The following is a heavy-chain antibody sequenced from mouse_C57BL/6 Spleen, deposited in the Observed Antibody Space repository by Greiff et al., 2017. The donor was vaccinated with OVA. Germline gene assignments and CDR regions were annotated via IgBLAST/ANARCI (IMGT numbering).Heavy chain of an antibody. CDR2: ISNGGGST. J-gene: IGHJ1*03. D-gene: IGHD1-1*01. CDR1: GFTFSDYY. V-gene: IGHV5-12*01. Sequence: EVKLMESGGGLVQPGGSLKLSCAASGFTFSDYYMYWVRQTPEKRLEWVAYISNGGGSTYYPDTVKGRVTLSRDNAKNTLYLQMRSLKSEDTAMYYCARQDYYGSSYRYFDVWGTGTTVTVSS. CDR3: ARQDYYGSSYRYFDV.